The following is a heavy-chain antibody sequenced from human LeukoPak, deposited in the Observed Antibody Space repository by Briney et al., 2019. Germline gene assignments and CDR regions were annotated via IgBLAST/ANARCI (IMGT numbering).Heavy chain of an antibody. J-gene: IGHJ4*02. V-gene: IGHV1-2*02. CDR2: INPNSGGT. Sequence: ASVKVSCKASGYTFTGYYMHWVRQAPGQGLEWMGWINPNSGGTNYAQKFQGRVTMTRDTSISTAYMELSRLRSDDTAVYYCAREPHYYDSSGYYLNWGQGTLVTVSS. CDR1: GYTFTGYY. CDR3: AREPHYYDSSGYYLN. D-gene: IGHD3-22*01.